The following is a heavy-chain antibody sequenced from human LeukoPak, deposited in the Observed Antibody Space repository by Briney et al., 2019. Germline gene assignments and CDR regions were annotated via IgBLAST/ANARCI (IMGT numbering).Heavy chain of an antibody. Sequence: GASVKVSCKASGCTFTSYDINWVRQATGQGLEWMGWMNPNSGNTGYAQKFQGRVTMTRNTSISTAYMELSSLRSEDTAVYYCARGRITVGATVYWGQGTLVTVSS. CDR2: MNPNSGNT. V-gene: IGHV1-8*01. J-gene: IGHJ4*02. CDR1: GCTFTSYD. CDR3: ARGRITVGATVY. D-gene: IGHD1-26*01.